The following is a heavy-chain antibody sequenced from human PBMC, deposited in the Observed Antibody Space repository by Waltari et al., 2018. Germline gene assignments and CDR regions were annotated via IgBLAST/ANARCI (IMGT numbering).Heavy chain of an antibody. CDR2: INQRGST. CDR1: GGSFSGYY. J-gene: IGHJ6*02. V-gene: IGHV4-34*01. Sequence: QVQLQQWGAGLLKPSETLSLTCAVYGGSFSGYYWSWIRQPPGKGLEWIGEINQRGSTNYNPSLKSRVTISVDTSKNQFSLKLSSVTAADTAVYYCARAFRYSSSWYGDYYGMDVWGQGTTVTVSS. CDR3: ARAFRYSSSWYGDYYGMDV. D-gene: IGHD6-13*01.